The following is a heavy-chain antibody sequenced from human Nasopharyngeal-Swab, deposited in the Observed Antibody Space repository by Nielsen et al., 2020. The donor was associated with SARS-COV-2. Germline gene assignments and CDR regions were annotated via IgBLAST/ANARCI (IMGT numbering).Heavy chain of an antibody. J-gene: IGHJ6*02. Sequence: WVRQAPGQGLEWMGWINTNTGNPTYAQGFTGRFVLSLDTSVSTAYLRISSLKAEDTAVYYCARVNVVYYYYGMDVWGQGTTVTVSS. CDR2: INTNTGNP. V-gene: IGHV7-4-1*02. CDR3: ARVNVVYYYYGMDV. D-gene: IGHD2-15*01.